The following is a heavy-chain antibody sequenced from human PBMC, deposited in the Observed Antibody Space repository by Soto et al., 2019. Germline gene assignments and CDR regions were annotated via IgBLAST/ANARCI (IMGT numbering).Heavy chain of an antibody. CDR2: IFSNDEK. D-gene: IGHD6-19*01. J-gene: IGHJ4*02. CDR1: GFSLSNARMS. CDR3: ARTSGAVALYY. Sequence: SGPTLVNPTETLTLTCTVSGFSLSNARMSVSWIRQPPGKALEWLAHIFSNDEKSYSTSLKSRLTISKDTSKSQVVLTMTNMGPVDTATYYCARTSGAVALYYWGQGTLVTASS. V-gene: IGHV2-26*01.